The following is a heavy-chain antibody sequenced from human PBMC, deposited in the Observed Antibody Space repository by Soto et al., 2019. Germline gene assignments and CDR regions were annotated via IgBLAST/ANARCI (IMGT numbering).Heavy chain of an antibody. CDR1: GFTFHDFA. D-gene: IGHD1-20*01. Sequence: VRLVESGGGLVQPGKPLRISCAASGFTFHDFAMHWVRQAPGKGLEWVSGISWNSGSMGYADSVNGRVTISRDNAMNSLYLQMNSLRAEDTALYYCAKDKGYNWNDVAAFDIWGQGTMVTVSS. CDR2: ISWNSGSM. V-gene: IGHV3-9*01. CDR3: AKDKGYNWNDVAAFDI. J-gene: IGHJ3*02.